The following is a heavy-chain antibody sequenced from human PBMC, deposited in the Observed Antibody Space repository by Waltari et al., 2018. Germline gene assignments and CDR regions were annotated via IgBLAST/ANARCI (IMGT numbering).Heavy chain of an antibody. Sequence: QLQLQESGPGLVKPSETLSLTCTVSGGSISSSSYYWGWIRQPPGKGLEWIGSSYYSGSTHHHPSLRSRGTISVDTSKSQCCLKLSSVTAADTAVYYCARDSSMEGLLYTLDAFDIWGQGTMVTVSS. J-gene: IGHJ3*02. CDR3: ARDSSMEGLLYTLDAFDI. D-gene: IGHD3-3*01. CDR1: GGSISSSSYY. CDR2: SYYSGST. V-gene: IGHV4-39*07.